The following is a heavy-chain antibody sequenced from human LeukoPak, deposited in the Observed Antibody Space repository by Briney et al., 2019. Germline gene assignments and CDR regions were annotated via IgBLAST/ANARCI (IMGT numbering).Heavy chain of an antibody. J-gene: IGHJ6*03. V-gene: IGHV3-23*01. CDR1: GFTFSSYA. CDR3: ARVANDYGDYGPISYDYYYIDV. Sequence: PGGSLRLSCAASGFTFSSYAMSWVRQAPGKGLEWVSAISGSGGSTYYADSVKGRFAISRDNSKNTLYLLMNSLRAEDTAVYYCARVANDYGDYGPISYDYYYIDVWGKGTTVTVSS. CDR2: ISGSGGST. D-gene: IGHD4-17*01.